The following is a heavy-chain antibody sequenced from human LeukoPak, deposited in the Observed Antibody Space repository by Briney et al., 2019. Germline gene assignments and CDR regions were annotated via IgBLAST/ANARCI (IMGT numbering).Heavy chain of an antibody. CDR1: GYTFTTYY. D-gene: IGHD3-16*02. CDR2: INPSGGGT. CDR3: AGEQEERPYDYVWGSYRDTYGKYYFDY. Sequence: ASVKVSCKASGYTFTTYYIHWVRQAPGQGLEWMGIINPSGGGTSYAQTFQGRVTMTRDTSTSTAYMELSSLRSEDTAVYYCAGEQEERPYDYVWGSYRDTYGKYYFDYWGQGTLVTVSS. J-gene: IGHJ4*02. V-gene: IGHV1-46*01.